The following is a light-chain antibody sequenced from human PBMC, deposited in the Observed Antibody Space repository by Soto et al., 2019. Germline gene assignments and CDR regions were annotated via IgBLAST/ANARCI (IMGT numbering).Light chain of an antibody. CDR2: GNS. J-gene: IGLJ1*01. CDR3: QSYDRSLSGV. V-gene: IGLV1-40*01. Sequence: QAVVTQPPSVSGAPGQRVTISCTGSSSNIGAGYDVHWYQQLPGTAPKLLIYGNSNRPSGVPDRFSGSKSGTSASLAITGLQAEDEADYYCQSYDRSLSGVFGTGTKLTVL. CDR1: SSNIGAGYD.